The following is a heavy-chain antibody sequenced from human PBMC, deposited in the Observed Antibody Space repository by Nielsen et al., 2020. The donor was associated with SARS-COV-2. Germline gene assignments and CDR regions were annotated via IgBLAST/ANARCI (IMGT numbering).Heavy chain of an antibody. D-gene: IGHD2/OR15-2a*01. CDR3: ARRVSKSRFDY. J-gene: IGHJ4*02. Sequence: GGSLRLSCAASGFTFSSYAMHWVRQAPGKGLEWVAVISYDGSNKYYADSVKGRFTISRDNSTNTLYLQMNSLRAEDTAVYYCARRVSKSRFDYWGQGTLVTVSS. CDR2: ISYDGSNK. V-gene: IGHV3-30-3*01. CDR1: GFTFSSYA.